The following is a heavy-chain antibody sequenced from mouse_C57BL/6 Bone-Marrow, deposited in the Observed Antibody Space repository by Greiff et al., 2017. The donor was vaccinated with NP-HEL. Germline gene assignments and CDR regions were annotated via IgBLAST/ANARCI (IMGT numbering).Heavy chain of an antibody. D-gene: IGHD1-1*01. CDR1: GFSLTSYG. CDR3: AKGGYYPAWFAY. V-gene: IGHV2-5*01. Sequence: VQLQESGPGLVQPSQSLSITCTVSGFSLTSYGVHWVRQSPGKGLEWLGVIWRGGSTDYNAAFMSRLSITKDNSKSQVFFTMNSLQADDTAIYYCAKGGYYPAWFAYWGQGTLVTVSA. CDR2: IWRGGST. J-gene: IGHJ3*01.